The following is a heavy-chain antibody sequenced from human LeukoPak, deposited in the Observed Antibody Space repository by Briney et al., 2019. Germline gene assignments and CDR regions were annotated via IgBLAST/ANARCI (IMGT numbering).Heavy chain of an antibody. CDR2: MNPNSGNT. V-gene: IGHV1-8*01. Sequence: ASVKVSCKASGYTFTSYDINWVRQATGQGLEWMGWMNPNSGNTGYAQKFQGRVTMTRNTSISTAYMELSSLRSEDTAVYYCARVKSTDIVATGWFDPWGQGTLVTVSS. CDR3: ARVKSTDIVATGWFDP. CDR1: GYTFTSYD. J-gene: IGHJ5*02. D-gene: IGHD5-12*01.